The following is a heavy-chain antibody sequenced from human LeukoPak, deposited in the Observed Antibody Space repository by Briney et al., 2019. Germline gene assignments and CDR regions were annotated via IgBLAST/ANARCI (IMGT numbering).Heavy chain of an antibody. Sequence: GGSLRLSCTGSGFTFSYHALHWVRQAPGKGLEWVSGMTRAGYTYYADSVKGRFTISRDNAKNSLYLQMNSLRAEDTAVYYCARSPDGFDYWGQGTLVTVSS. CDR1: GFTFSYHA. CDR3: ARSPDGFDY. J-gene: IGHJ4*02. V-gene: IGHV3-69-1*01. CDR2: MTRAGYT.